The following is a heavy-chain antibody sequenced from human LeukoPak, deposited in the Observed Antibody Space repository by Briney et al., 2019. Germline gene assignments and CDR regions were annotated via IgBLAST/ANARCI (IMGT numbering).Heavy chain of an antibody. CDR3: ARERARYGGSYSRDY. V-gene: IGHV1-2*02. CDR2: INPNSGGT. CDR1: GYTFTGYY. D-gene: IGHD1-26*01. J-gene: IGHJ4*02. Sequence: ASVKVSCKASGYTFTGYYMHWVRQAPGQGPEWMGWINPNSGGTNYAQKFQDRVTMTRDTSISTAYIDLSRLRSDDTAVYYCARERARYGGSYSRDYWGQGTLVTVSS.